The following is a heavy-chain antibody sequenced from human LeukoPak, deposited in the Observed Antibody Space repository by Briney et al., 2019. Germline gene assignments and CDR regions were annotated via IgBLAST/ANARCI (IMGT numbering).Heavy chain of an antibody. CDR2: ISAYNGNT. CDR1: GGTFSSYA. Sequence: GASVKVSCKASGGTFSSYAISWVRQAPGQGLEWMGWISAYNGNTNYAQKLQGRVTMTTDTSTSTAYMELRSLRSDDTAVYYCARPTAGTFDYWGQGTLVTVSS. CDR3: ARPTAGTFDY. J-gene: IGHJ4*02. D-gene: IGHD3-10*01. V-gene: IGHV1-18*01.